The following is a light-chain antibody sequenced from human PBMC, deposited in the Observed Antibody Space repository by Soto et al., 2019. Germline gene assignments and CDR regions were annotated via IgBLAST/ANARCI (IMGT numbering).Light chain of an antibody. CDR2: GAS. J-gene: IGKJ1*01. V-gene: IGKV3-20*01. Sequence: ELVLTQSPRTLSLSPGERATLSCRASQSVRSTYLVGYQQKPGQAPRLLMHGASNRASGIPSRFSGSGSGTEFTLTISRLEPEDFAVYYCQQYGGSPRTFGQGTKVDI. CDR3: QQYGGSPRT. CDR1: QSVRSTY.